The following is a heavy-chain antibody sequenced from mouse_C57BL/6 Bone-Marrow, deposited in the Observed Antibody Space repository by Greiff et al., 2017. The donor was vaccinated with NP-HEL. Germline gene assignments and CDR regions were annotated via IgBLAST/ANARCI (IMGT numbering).Heavy chain of an antibody. Sequence: VQLQQSGAELARPGASVKLSCKASGYTFTSYGISWVKQSTGQGLEWIGEIHPRSGNTYYNEKFKGKATLTADKSSSTAYMELRSLTSEDSAVYFCARRIYYDYEGYFDVWGTGTTVTVSS. D-gene: IGHD2-4*01. J-gene: IGHJ1*03. CDR1: GYTFTSYG. CDR3: ARRIYYDYEGYFDV. CDR2: IHPRSGNT. V-gene: IGHV1-81*01.